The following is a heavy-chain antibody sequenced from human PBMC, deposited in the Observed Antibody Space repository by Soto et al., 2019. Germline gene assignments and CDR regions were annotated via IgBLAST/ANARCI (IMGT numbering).Heavy chain of an antibody. CDR2: ISSSSSTI. V-gene: IGHV3-48*01. Sequence: GGSLRLSCAASGFTFSSYSMNWVRQAPGKGLEWVSYISSSSSTIYYADSVKGRFTISRDNAKNSLYLQMNSLRAEDTAVYYCARDRDPQGYYYYYYMDVWGKGTTVTVSS. CDR3: ARDRDPQGYYYYYYMDV. J-gene: IGHJ6*03. CDR1: GFTFSSYS.